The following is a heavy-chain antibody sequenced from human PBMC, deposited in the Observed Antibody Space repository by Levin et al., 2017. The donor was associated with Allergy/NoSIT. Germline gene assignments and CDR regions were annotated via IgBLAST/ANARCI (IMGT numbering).Heavy chain of an antibody. Sequence: SQTLSLTCAISGDRVSSNSAAWNWIRQSPSRGLEWLGRTYYRSKWYNDYAVSVKSRITINPDTSKNQFSLQLNSVTPEDTAVYYCARALLDMEYYYYYYGMDVWGQGTTVTVSS. J-gene: IGHJ6*02. V-gene: IGHV6-1*01. D-gene: IGHD2-2*03. CDR2: TYYRSKWYN. CDR3: ARALLDMEYYYYYYGMDV. CDR1: GDRVSSNSAA.